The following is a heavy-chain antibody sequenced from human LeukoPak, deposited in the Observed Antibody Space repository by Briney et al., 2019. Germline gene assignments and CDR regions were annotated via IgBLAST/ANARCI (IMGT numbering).Heavy chain of an antibody. CDR3: ARDGSYKFDY. Sequence: GGSLRLSCEASGYSFSTYWMHWVRQAPGKGLVWVSRIKSDGTTNYADSVKGRFTISRDNAKNTLYLQMNNLRAEDTAVYYCARDGSYKFDYWGQGTLVTVSS. CDR2: IKSDGTT. D-gene: IGHD1-26*01. CDR1: GYSFSTYW. V-gene: IGHV3-74*01. J-gene: IGHJ4*02.